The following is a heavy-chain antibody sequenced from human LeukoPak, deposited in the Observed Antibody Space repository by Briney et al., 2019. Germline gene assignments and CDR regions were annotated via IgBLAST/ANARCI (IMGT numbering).Heavy chain of an antibody. CDR2: IKSDGSST. V-gene: IGHV3-74*01. D-gene: IGHD6-13*01. J-gene: IGHJ4*02. Sequence: GGSLRLSCAASGFTFSSYWMHWVRQAPGKGLVWVSRIKSDGSSTSYADSVKGRFTISRDNAKNSLYLQMNSLRAEDTAVYYCARGVQESSSWLFDYWGQGTLVTVSS. CDR1: GFTFSSYW. CDR3: ARGVQESSSWLFDY.